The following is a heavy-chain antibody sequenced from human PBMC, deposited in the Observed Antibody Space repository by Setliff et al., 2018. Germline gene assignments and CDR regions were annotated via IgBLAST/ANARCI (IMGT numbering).Heavy chain of an antibody. D-gene: IGHD5-18*01. CDR2: ISNGGSAV. CDR3: ARDQGSYGYRAFDY. CDR1: GFAFASHN. Sequence: PGGSLRLSCAASGFAFASHNMLWVRQTPGKGLEWVAAISNGGSAVYYADSAKGRFTISRDNAKNSLYLQMNSLRAEDTAVYYCARDQGSYGYRAFDYWGQGTLVTVSS. J-gene: IGHJ4*02. V-gene: IGHV3-48*03.